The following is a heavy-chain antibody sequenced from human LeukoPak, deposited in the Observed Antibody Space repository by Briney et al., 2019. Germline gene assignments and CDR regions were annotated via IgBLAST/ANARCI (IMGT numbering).Heavy chain of an antibody. D-gene: IGHD2-2*02. Sequence: PSETLSLTCTFSGGSISSYYWSWIRQPPGKGLEWIGYIYYSGSTNYNPSLKSRVTISVDTSKNQFSLKLSSVTAADTAVYYCARHSTYCSSTSCHKRNYYYYMDVWGKGTTVTVSS. V-gene: IGHV4-59*08. CDR1: GGSISSYY. CDR2: IYYSGST. CDR3: ARHSTYCSSTSCHKRNYYYYMDV. J-gene: IGHJ6*03.